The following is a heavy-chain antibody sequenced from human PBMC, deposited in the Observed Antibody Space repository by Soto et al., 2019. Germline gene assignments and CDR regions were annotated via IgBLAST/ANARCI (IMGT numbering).Heavy chain of an antibody. CDR1: GGSISSSSYY. J-gene: IGHJ3*02. CDR2: IYYSGST. CDR3: ARPLLRFLEWLPNDAFDI. V-gene: IGHV4-39*01. Sequence: QLQLQESGPGLVKPSETLSLTCTVSGGSISSSSYYWGWIRQPPGKGLEWIGSIYYSGSTYYNPSLMSRVTISVDTSKNQFSLKLSSVTAADTAVYYCARPLLRFLEWLPNDAFDIWGQGTMVTVSS. D-gene: IGHD3-3*01.